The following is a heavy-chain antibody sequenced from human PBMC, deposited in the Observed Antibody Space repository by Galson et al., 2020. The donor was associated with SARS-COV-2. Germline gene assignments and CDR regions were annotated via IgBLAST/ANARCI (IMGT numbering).Heavy chain of an antibody. CDR2: MNPNSGHT. Sequence: ASVTVSCKPSGYTFTSYDINWVRQATGQGLEWMGWMNPNSGHTGYAPKLPGRVTMTRNTSISTAYMELSSLRSEDTAVYYCARDTFEDYYYYGMDVWGQGSTVTVSS. D-gene: IGHD2-2*02. V-gene: IGHV1-8*01. CDR1: GYTFTSYD. J-gene: IGHJ6*02. CDR3: ARDTFEDYYYYGMDV.